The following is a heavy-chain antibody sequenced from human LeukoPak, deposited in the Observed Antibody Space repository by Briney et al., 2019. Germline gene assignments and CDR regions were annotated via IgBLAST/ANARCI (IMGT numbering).Heavy chain of an antibody. CDR3: ARGKLDADFAWRWATCGMDV. D-gene: IGHD4-17*01. Sequence: GRSLRLSCAASGFTFSSYAVHWVRQAPGKGLEWVAVISFDGSDIYYTDSAQGRFTTSRDNSKFTVYLQMSSLREGDTAIYYCARGKLDADFAWRWATCGMDVWGQGTTVIVSS. CDR2: ISFDGSDI. CDR1: GFTFSSYA. J-gene: IGHJ6*02. V-gene: IGHV3-30-3*01.